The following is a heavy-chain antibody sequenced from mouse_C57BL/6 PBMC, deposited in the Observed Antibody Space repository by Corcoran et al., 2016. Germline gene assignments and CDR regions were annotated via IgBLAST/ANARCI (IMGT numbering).Heavy chain of an antibody. CDR2: IYPGDGDT. D-gene: IGHD2-3*01. Sequence: QVQLQQSGAELVKPGASVKMSCKASGYAFCSYWMNWFKQRSGKGLELIGQIYPGDGDTNYNGKFKGKATLTAYKSSSTAYMQLSSLTSEDSAVYFCARWLLKNYAMNYWGQGTSVTVS. CDR3: ARWLLKNYAMNY. J-gene: IGHJ4*01. CDR1: GYAFCSYW. V-gene: IGHV1-80*01.